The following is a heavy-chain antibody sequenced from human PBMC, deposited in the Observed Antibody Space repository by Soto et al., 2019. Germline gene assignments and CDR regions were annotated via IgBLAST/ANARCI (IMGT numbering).Heavy chain of an antibody. CDR2: ISAYNGNT. J-gene: IGHJ6*02. CDR1: GYTFTSYG. CDR3: ARDRSIAARGYYYGMDV. Sequence: ASVKVSCKASGYTFTSYGISWVRQAPGQGLEWMGWISAYNGNTNYAQKLQGRVTMTTDTSTSTAYMELRSLRSDDTAVYYCARDRSIAARGYYYGMDVWGQGTTVTSP. V-gene: IGHV1-18*01. D-gene: IGHD6-6*01.